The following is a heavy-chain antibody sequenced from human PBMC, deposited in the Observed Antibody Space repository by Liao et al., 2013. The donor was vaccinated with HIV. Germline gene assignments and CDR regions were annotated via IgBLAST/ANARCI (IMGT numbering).Heavy chain of an antibody. CDR2: IYYSGST. CDR3: ARDKVVPAAIGYDP. V-gene: IGHV4-34*02. CDR1: GGSFSGYY. Sequence: QVQLQQWGAGLLKPSETLSLTCAVYGGSFSGYYWSWIRQPPGKGLEWIGYIYYSGSTYYNPSLKSRVTMSIDTSKNQFSLKVTSVTAADTAVYYCARDKVVPAAIGYDPWGQGTLVTVSS. D-gene: IGHD2-2*01. J-gene: IGHJ5*02.